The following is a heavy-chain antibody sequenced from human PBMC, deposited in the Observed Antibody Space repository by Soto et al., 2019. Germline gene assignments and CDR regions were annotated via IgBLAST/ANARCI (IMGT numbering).Heavy chain of an antibody. J-gene: IGHJ6*02. CDR1: GFTFSSYG. CDR3: ARELYCSSTSRYPGLPGAYGMDV. V-gene: IGHV3-33*01. Sequence: QVQLVESGGGVVQPGRSLRLSCAASGFTFSSYGMHWVRQAPGKGLEWVAVIWYDGSNKYYADSVKGRFTISRDNSKNTRYLQMNSLRPEDTAVYYCARELYCSSTSRYPGLPGAYGMDVWGQGTTVTVSS. D-gene: IGHD2-2*01. CDR2: IWYDGSNK.